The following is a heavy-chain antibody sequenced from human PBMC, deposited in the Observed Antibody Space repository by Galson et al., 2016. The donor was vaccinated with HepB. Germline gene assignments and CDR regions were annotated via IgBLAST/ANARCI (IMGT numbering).Heavy chain of an antibody. CDR1: GGSISSYNW. Sequence: SETLSLTCAVSGGSISSYNWWSWVRQPPGKGLEWIGEIYHSGRTKYNPSLKSRVTISVDKSKNQFSLTLSSVTAADTAVYYCARLQQLGRFDPWGQGTLVTVSS. V-gene: IGHV4-4*02. CDR2: IYHSGRT. D-gene: IGHD6-13*01. CDR3: ARLQQLGRFDP. J-gene: IGHJ5*02.